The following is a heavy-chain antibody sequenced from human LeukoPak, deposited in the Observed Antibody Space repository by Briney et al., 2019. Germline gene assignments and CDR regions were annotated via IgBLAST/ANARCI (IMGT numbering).Heavy chain of an antibody. V-gene: IGHV4-30-4*08. D-gene: IGHD3-3*01. CDR3: ARDIWDFWSGYFYNWFDP. CDR2: IYYSGST. CDR1: GGSISSGDYY. Sequence: PSQTLSLTCTVSGGSISSGDYYWSWIRQPPGKGLEWIGYIYYSGSTYYNPSLKSRVTISVDTSKNQFSLKLSSVTAADTAVYYCARDIWDFWSGYFYNWFDPWGQGTLVTVSS. J-gene: IGHJ5*02.